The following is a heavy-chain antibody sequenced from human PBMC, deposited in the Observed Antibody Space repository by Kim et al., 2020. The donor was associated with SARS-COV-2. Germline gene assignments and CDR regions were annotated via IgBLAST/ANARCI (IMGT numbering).Heavy chain of an antibody. J-gene: IGHJ4*02. CDR1: GGSISSSSYY. CDR2: IYYSGST. CDR3: ARDWYSSSWYPSFVDY. V-gene: IGHV4-39*07. Sequence: SETLSLTCTVSGGSISSSSYYWGWIRQPPGKGLEWIGSIYYSGSTYYNPSLKSRVTISVDTSKNQFSLKLSSVTAADTAVYYSARDWYSSSWYPSFVDYWGQGTLVTVSS. D-gene: IGHD6-13*01.